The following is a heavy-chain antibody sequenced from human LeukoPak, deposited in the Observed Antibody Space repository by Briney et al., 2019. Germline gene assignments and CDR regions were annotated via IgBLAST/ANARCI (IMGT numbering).Heavy chain of an antibody. J-gene: IGHJ4*02. D-gene: IGHD2-21*01. CDR3: ARGDRRFEY. CDR1: GFTFSTYW. CDR2: IKEDGTEA. Sequence: QPGGSLRLSCAASGFTFSTYWMTWVRQAPGKGLEWVANIKEDGTEAYYVDSVKGRFTISRDNAKNSLSLQMKSLRPEDTAVYYCARGDRRFEYWGQGTLVTVSS. V-gene: IGHV3-7*01.